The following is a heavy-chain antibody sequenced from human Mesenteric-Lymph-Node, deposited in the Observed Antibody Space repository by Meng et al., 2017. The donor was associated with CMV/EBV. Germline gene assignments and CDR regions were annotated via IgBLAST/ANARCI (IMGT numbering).Heavy chain of an antibody. Sequence: GQFPRVGAVLLKPSETLSVTCAVYGGSFSGYYWNWIRQSPEKGLEWIGEINHSGSTTYNPSFTSRIIISVDTSTNQISLNMSSVTAADTAVYYCARGSSYDILTGYFDYWGQGALVTVSS. D-gene: IGHD3-9*01. CDR3: ARGSSYDILTGYFDY. CDR2: INHSGST. V-gene: IGHV4-34*01. J-gene: IGHJ4*02. CDR1: GGSFSGYY.